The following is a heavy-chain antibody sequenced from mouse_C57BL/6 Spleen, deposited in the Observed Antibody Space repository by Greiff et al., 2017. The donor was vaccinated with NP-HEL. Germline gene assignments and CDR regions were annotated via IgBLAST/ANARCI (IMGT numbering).Heavy chain of an antibody. Sequence: QVQLKESGTELVKPGASVKLSCKASGYTFTSYWMHWVKQRPGQGLEWIGNINPSNGGTNYNEKFKSKATLTVDKSSSTAYMQLSSLTSEDSAVYYCARFPDYDRGAWFAYWGQGTLVTVSA. J-gene: IGHJ3*01. CDR2: INPSNGGT. CDR3: ARFPDYDRGAWFAY. CDR1: GYTFTSYW. D-gene: IGHD2-4*01. V-gene: IGHV1-53*01.